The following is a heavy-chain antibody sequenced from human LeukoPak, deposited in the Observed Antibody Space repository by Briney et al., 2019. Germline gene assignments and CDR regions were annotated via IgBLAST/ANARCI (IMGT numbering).Heavy chain of an antibody. CDR3: TRLGHHPAYGEVDY. CDR1: GFTFSGSA. V-gene: IGHV3-73*01. J-gene: IGHJ4*02. CDR2: IRNKANSYAT. D-gene: IGHD4-17*01. Sequence: GGSLRLSCAASGFTFSGSAIHWVRQASGKGLEWVCRIRNKANSYATAYAASGKGRFTISRDDSKNTTYLQMNSLKTQDTAVYYCTRLGHHPAYGEVDYWGQGTLVTVSS.